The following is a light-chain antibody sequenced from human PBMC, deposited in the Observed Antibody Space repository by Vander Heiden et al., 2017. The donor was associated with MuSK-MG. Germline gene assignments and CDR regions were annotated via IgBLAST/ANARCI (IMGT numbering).Light chain of an antibody. CDR1: SVSVSINYH. J-gene: IGLJ3*02. CDR3: VLSMGNRLL. V-gene: IGLV8-61*01. CDR2: TTS. Sequence: QTVVTQQPSFSVSPGGTVPLTCGLRSVSVSINYHPSWYQQAPAQPPRLRMYTTSTRAFGVPDRFSGSILGNKAALTITGAQADDECDYHCVLSMGNRLLFGGGTKLTVL.